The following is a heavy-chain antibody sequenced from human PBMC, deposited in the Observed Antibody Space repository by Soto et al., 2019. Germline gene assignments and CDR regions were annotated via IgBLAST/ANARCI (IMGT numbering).Heavy chain of an antibody. CDR2: IRNRVVSYTT. CDR1: GFRFSDHY. Sequence: GGSLRLSCATSGFRFSDHYIDWVRQAPWGGLEWVGRIRNRVVSYTTEYAASVRGRFTVSRDDSKKSVFLQMNSLRAHNTAVYYCVRDNAIIHGTFDYFGRGPLVPV. D-gene: IGHD3-3*01. CDR3: VRDNAIIHGTFDY. V-gene: IGHV3-72*01. J-gene: IGHJ4*02.